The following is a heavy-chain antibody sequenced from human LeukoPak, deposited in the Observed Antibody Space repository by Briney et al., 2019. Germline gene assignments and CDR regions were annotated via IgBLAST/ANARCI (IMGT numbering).Heavy chain of an antibody. Sequence: GGSLRLSCAASGFTFSTYAMSWVRQAPGKGLEWVANIKQDGSEKYYVDSVKGRFTISRDNAKNSLYLQMNSLRAEDTAVYYCARRLAGYSGYDFDYWGQGTLVTVSS. CDR2: IKQDGSEK. D-gene: IGHD5-12*01. CDR1: GFTFSTYA. J-gene: IGHJ4*02. CDR3: ARRLAGYSGYDFDY. V-gene: IGHV3-7*01.